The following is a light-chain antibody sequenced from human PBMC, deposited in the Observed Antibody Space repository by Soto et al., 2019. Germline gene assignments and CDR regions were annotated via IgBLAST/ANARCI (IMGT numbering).Light chain of an antibody. CDR2: DAS. CDR1: QSVSSY. V-gene: IGKV3-11*01. Sequence: EIVLTRSPATLSLSPGEGATLSCRASQSVSSYLAWYQQKPGQAPRLLIYDASNRATGIPARFSGSGSGTDFTLTISSLEPEDFAVYYCQQRSNWPVTFGLGTKV. CDR3: QQRSNWPVT. J-gene: IGKJ1*01.